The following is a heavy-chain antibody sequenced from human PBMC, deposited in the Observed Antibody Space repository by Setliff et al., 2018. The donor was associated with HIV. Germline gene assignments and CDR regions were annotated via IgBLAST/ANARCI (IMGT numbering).Heavy chain of an antibody. D-gene: IGHD2-15*01. V-gene: IGHV1-8*02. CDR2: MNPNSGNT. J-gene: IGHJ6*03. CDR3: ARDATRGGDMDV. Sequence: ASVKVSCKASGYTFGSYDINWVRQATGQGLEWMGWMNPNSGNTGCAQKFQGRFTIARDNAKNSLYLQMNSLRAEDTAVYYCARDATRGGDMDVLAKGTTVTVSS. CDR1: GYTFGSYD.